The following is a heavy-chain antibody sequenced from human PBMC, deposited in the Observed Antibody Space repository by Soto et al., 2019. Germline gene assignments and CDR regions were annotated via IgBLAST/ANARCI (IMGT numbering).Heavy chain of an antibody. CDR1: GFTFSSYA. J-gene: IGHJ3*02. Sequence: GGSLRLSCAAPGFTFSSYAMSWVRQAPGKGLEWVSAISGSGGSTYYADSVKGRFTISRDNSKNTLYLQMNSLRAEDTALYYCAKDRDSGVDPAAFDIWGQGTMVTGSS. CDR2: ISGSGGST. CDR3: AKDRDSGVDPAAFDI. V-gene: IGHV3-23*01. D-gene: IGHD2-15*01.